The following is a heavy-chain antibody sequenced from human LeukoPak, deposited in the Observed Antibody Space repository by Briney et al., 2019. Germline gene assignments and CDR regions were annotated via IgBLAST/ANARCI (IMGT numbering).Heavy chain of an antibody. Sequence: GASVKVSCKTSRYTFTNYYIYWVRQAPGQGLEWMGIINPTGGSTSYAQKFQGRVTVTRDMSTTTVYMELNSLRSEDTAVYYCTTLLRLGLSTAPGRGWFDSWGQGTLVTVSS. CDR3: TTLLRLGLSTAPGRGWFDS. CDR2: INPTGGST. J-gene: IGHJ5*01. V-gene: IGHV1-46*01. D-gene: IGHD4-11*01. CDR1: RYTFTNYY.